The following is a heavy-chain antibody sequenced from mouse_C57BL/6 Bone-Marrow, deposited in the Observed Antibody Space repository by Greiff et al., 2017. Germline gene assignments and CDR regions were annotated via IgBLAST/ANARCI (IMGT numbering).Heavy chain of an antibody. CDR3: TRPYGNYAMDY. Sequence: EVKLMESGEGLVKPGGSLKLSCAASGFTFSSYAMSWVRQTPEKRLEWVAYISSGGDYIYYADTVKGRFTISRDNDRNTLYLQMSSLKSEDTAMYYCTRPYGNYAMDYWGQGTSVTVSS. V-gene: IGHV5-9-1*02. D-gene: IGHD2-1*01. CDR2: ISSGGDYI. CDR1: GFTFSSYA. J-gene: IGHJ4*01.